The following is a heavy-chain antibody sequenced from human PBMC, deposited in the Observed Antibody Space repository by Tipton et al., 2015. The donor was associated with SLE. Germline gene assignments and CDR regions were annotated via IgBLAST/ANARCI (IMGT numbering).Heavy chain of an antibody. J-gene: IGHJ4*02. D-gene: IGHD3-3*02. CDR1: GGSISSYY. CDR3: ARDKSSHSKYILDY. Sequence: TLSLTCTVSGGSISSYYWSWFRQPAGKGLEWIGRIYPTGNTNYNPSLNSRVTMSVDTSKNQFSLNLTSVTAADTAVYYCARDKSSHSKYILDYWGQGTLVTVSS. CDR2: IYPTGNT. V-gene: IGHV4-4*07.